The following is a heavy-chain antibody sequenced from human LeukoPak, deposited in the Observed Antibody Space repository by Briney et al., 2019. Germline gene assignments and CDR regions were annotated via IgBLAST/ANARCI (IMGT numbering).Heavy chain of an antibody. CDR2: IYTSGST. D-gene: IGHD2-2*01. Sequence: SETLSLTCTVSGGSISSYYWSWIRQPAGKGLEWIGRIYTSGSTNYNPSLKSRVTMSVDASKNQFSLKLSSVTAADTAVYYCARVVVVVPAAMGAYYYYYMDVWGKGTTVTVSS. CDR3: ARVVVVVPAAMGAYYYYYMDV. J-gene: IGHJ6*03. CDR1: GGSISSYY. V-gene: IGHV4-4*07.